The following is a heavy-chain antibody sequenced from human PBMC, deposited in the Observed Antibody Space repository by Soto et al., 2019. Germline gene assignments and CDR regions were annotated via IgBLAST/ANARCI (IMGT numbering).Heavy chain of an antibody. V-gene: IGHV3-23*01. Sequence: EVLLLESGGGWVQPGGSLRLSCAASGFTFNTFAMTWAGQAPGKGLEWVSALSGAGSLSYYADSVKGRFTISRDNSKNTMYLQMNNLSVDETAVYFCARDRGGALDSWGQGTLVTVSS. J-gene: IGHJ4*02. CDR2: LSGAGSLS. D-gene: IGHD2-15*01. CDR3: ARDRGGALDS. CDR1: GFTFNTFA.